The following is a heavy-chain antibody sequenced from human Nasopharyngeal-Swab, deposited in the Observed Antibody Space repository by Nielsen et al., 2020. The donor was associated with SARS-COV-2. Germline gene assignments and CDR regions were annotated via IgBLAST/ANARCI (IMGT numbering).Heavy chain of an antibody. CDR3: ARDQYGDYGDY. D-gene: IGHD4-17*01. Sequence: WIRRPPGKGLEWVSVIYSGGSTYYADSVKGRFTISRDNSKNTLYHQMNSLRAEDTAVYYCARDQYGDYGDYWGQGTLVTVSS. CDR2: IYSGGST. V-gene: IGHV3-53*01. J-gene: IGHJ4*02.